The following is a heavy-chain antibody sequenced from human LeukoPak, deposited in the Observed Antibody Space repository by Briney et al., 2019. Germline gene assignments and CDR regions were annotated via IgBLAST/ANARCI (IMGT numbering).Heavy chain of an antibody. CDR1: AFTFSSYG. V-gene: IGHV3-15*01. Sequence: GGSLRLSCAASAFTFSSYGMSWVRQAPGKGLEWVGRIKTKTDGGTTDYAAPVKGRSTISRDDSKNTLYLQMNSLKTEDTAVYYCTTRARTIAAAGTRRIDYWGQGTLVTVSS. CDR3: TTRARTIAAAGTRRIDY. J-gene: IGHJ4*02. D-gene: IGHD6-13*01. CDR2: IKTKTDGGTT.